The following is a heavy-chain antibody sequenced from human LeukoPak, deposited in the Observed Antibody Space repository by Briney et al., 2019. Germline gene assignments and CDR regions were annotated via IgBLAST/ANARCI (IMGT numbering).Heavy chain of an antibody. J-gene: IGHJ6*03. D-gene: IGHD5-18*01. CDR1: GYTFTSYY. V-gene: IGHV1-46*03. CDR2: INPSGGST. Sequence: ASVKVSCKASGYTFTSYYMHWVRQAPGQGLEWMGIINPSGGSTSYAQKFQGRVTMTRDTSTSTVYMELSSLRSEDTAVYYCARDLVGYSYGHGYYYCMDVWGKGTTVTVSS. CDR3: ARDLVGYSYGHGYYYCMDV.